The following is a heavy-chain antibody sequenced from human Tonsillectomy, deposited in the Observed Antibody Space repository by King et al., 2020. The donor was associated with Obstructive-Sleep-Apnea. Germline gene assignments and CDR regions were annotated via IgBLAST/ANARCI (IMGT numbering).Heavy chain of an antibody. CDR1: GGSISSYY. J-gene: IGHJ3*02. CDR3: ARWGTMVADRGAFDI. D-gene: IGHD2-15*01. Sequence: VQLQESGPGLVKPSDTLSLTCTVSGGSISSYYWSWIRQPPGKGLEWIGYIYYSGSTNYNPSLKSRVTISVDTSKNQFSLKLSSVTAADTAVYYCARWGTMVADRGAFDIWGQGTMVTVSS. CDR2: IYYSGST. V-gene: IGHV4-59*01.